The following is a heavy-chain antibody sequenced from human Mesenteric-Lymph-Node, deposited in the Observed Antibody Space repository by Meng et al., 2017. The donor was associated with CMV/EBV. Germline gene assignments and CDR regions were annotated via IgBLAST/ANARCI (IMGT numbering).Heavy chain of an antibody. Sequence: GESLKISCAASGFTLSNHWMSWVRQAPGKGLEWVANIKQDESERYYVDSVKGRFTISRDNAKNSLYLQMNSLRAEDTAVYYCARGYCSSTSCYRSYWGQGTLVTVSS. CDR3: ARGYCSSTSCYRSY. V-gene: IGHV3-7*04. CDR1: GFTLSNHW. J-gene: IGHJ4*02. CDR2: IKQDESER. D-gene: IGHD2-2*01.